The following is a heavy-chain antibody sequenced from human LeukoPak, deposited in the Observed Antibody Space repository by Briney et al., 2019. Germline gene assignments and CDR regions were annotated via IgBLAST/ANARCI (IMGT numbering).Heavy chain of an antibody. D-gene: IGHD3-22*01. Sequence: SETLSLTCTVSGGSISSYYWSWIRQPPGKGLEWIGYIYYSGSTNYNPSLKSRVTISVDTSKNQFSLKLSSVTAADTAVYYCAREGSDSSGYSSLDYWGQGTLVTVSS. CDR3: AREGSDSSGYSSLDY. CDR2: IYYSGST. CDR1: GGSISSYY. V-gene: IGHV4-59*01. J-gene: IGHJ4*02.